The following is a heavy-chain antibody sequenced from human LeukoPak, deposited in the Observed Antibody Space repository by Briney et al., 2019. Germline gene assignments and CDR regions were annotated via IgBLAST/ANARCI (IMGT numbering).Heavy chain of an antibody. V-gene: IGHV4-4*07. D-gene: IGHD2-15*01. CDR1: GGSISSYY. CDR2: IYTSGST. CDR3: ARAGFSCCSGGSCYKSSWFDP. J-gene: IGHJ5*02. Sequence: PSETLSLTCTVSGGSISSYYWSWIRQPAGKGLEWIGRIYTSGSTNYNPSLKSRVTMSVDTSKNQFSLKLSSVTAADTAVYYCARAGFSCCSGGSCYKSSWFDPWGQGTLVTVSS.